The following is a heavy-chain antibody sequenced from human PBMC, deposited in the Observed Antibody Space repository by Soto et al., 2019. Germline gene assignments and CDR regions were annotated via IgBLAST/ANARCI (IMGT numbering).Heavy chain of an antibody. D-gene: IGHD1-26*01. V-gene: IGHV4-59*01. CDR3: ARAPGIVGATGIDY. Sequence: SSETLSLTCTVSGGSISSYYWSWIRQPPGKGPEWIGYIYYSGSTNYNPSLKSRVTISVDTSKNQFSLKLSSVTAADTAVYYCARAPGIVGATGIDYWGQGTLVTVSS. J-gene: IGHJ4*02. CDR2: IYYSGST. CDR1: GGSISSYY.